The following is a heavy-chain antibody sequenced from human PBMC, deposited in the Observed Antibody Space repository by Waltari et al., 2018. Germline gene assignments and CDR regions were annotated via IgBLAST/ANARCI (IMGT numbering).Heavy chain of an antibody. Sequence: QVRLVQSGAEVKKPGSSVKVSCKASGGTFSSYAISWVRQAPGQGLEWMGGIIPIFGTANYAQKFQGRVTITADESTSTAYMELSSLRSEDTAVYYCARDRDIVVVPAASNFDYWGQGTLVTVSS. CDR1: GGTFSSYA. J-gene: IGHJ4*02. D-gene: IGHD2-2*01. V-gene: IGHV1-69*01. CDR3: ARDRDIVVVPAASNFDY. CDR2: IIPIFGTA.